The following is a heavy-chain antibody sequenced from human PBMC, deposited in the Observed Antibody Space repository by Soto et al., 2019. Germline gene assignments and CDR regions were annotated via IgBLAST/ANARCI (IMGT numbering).Heavy chain of an antibody. D-gene: IGHD6-19*01. Sequence: GASVKVSCKVSGYTLTELSMHWVRQAPGRGLEWMGGFDPEDGETIYAQKFQGRVTMTEDTSTDTAYMELSSLRSEDTAVYYCATAVAVAAPFDYWGQGTLVTVSS. J-gene: IGHJ4*02. V-gene: IGHV1-24*01. CDR3: ATAVAVAAPFDY. CDR2: FDPEDGET. CDR1: GYTLTELS.